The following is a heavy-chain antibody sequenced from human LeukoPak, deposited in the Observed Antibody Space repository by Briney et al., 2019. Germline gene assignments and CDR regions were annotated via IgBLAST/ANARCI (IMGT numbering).Heavy chain of an antibody. D-gene: IGHD2-15*01. Sequence: GGSLRLSCAASGFTFSSYSMNWVRQAPGKGLEWVSYISSSSGTIYYADSVKGRFTISRDNAKNSLYLQMNSLRAEDTAVYYCARDLAAAPYNWFDPWGQGTLVTVSS. CDR1: GFTFSSYS. V-gene: IGHV3-48*04. J-gene: IGHJ5*02. CDR3: ARDLAAAPYNWFDP. CDR2: ISSSSGTI.